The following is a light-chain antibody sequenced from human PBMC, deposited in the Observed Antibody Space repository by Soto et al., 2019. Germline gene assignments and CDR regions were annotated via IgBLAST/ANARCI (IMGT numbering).Light chain of an antibody. Sequence: IVLTHSPATLSLSPGERATLSCRASQSVSSYLAWYQHKPGQAPRLLIYDASNRATGIPARFSGSGSGTDFTLTIRSLEPEDFAVYYCQQRSNWPLTFGGGTKGDIK. J-gene: IGKJ4*01. CDR2: DAS. CDR3: QQRSNWPLT. CDR1: QSVSSY. V-gene: IGKV3-11*01.